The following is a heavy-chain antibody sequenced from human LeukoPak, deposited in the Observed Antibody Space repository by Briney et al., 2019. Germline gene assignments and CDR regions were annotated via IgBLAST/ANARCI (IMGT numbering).Heavy chain of an antibody. D-gene: IGHD6-19*01. Sequence: GGSLRLSCAASGFSFRNYDMHWVRQAPGKGLEWVSVIYSGGSTYYADSVKGRFTISRDNSKNTLYLQMNSLRAEDTAVYYCARVQWLGYYYMDVWGKGTTVTVSS. V-gene: IGHV3-66*01. J-gene: IGHJ6*03. CDR3: ARVQWLGYYYMDV. CDR1: GFSFRNYD. CDR2: IYSGGST.